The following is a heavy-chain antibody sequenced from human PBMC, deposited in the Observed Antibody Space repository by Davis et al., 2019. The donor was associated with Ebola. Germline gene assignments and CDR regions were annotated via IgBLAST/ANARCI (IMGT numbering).Heavy chain of an antibody. V-gene: IGHV3-7*01. Sequence: GGSLRLSCAASGFPFSYYWMSWVRQAPGKGLKWVANIRQDGSEQYYVDSVKGRFTISRDNAKNSLYLQMSSLRAEDTGVYYCARGIGKMDTSSSGSWGQGTLVTVSS. D-gene: IGHD6-6*01. CDR3: ARGIGKMDTSSSGS. CDR1: GFPFSYYW. CDR2: IRQDGSEQ. J-gene: IGHJ5*02.